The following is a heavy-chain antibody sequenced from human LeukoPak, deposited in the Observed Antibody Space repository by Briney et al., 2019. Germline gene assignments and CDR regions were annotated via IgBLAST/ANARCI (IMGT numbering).Heavy chain of an antibody. CDR2: IVVGSGNT. CDR3: ARASKIAAAGTPPFSDAFDI. CDR1: GFTFTSSA. Sequence: GASVKVSCKASGFTFTSSAMQWVRQARGQRLEWIGWIVVGSGNTNYAQKFQERVTITRDMSTSTAYMELSSLGSEDTAVYYCARASKIAAAGTPPFSDAFDIWGQGTMVTVSS. J-gene: IGHJ3*02. V-gene: IGHV1-58*02. D-gene: IGHD6-13*01.